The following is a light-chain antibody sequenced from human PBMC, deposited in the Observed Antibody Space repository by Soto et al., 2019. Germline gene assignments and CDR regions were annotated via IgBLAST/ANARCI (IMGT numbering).Light chain of an antibody. CDR1: QGVSRK. Sequence: DIVMTHSPATLAVAPGEIVTCPCRASQGVSRKLAWYQHKPGQAPRLLISGASTGATGIQARFSGSGSGTEFTLTISSLQSEDCGIYYCQQYHPWPITFGGGTKVDIK. CDR2: GAS. V-gene: IGKV3-15*01. CDR3: QQYHPWPIT. J-gene: IGKJ4*01.